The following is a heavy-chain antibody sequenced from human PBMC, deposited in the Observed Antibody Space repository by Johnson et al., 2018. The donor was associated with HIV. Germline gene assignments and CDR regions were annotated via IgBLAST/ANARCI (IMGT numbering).Heavy chain of an antibody. CDR1: GFTFSSYG. D-gene: IGHD2-15*01. Sequence: QVQLVESGGGVVQPGRSLRLSCAASGFTFSSYGMHWVRQAPGKGLEWVAVIWYDGSNKYYADSVKGRFTISRDNAKNSLYLQMNSLRAEDTAMYYCARDRAYHCSGGSCSHVFDIWGQGTMVTVSS. CDR2: IWYDGSNK. CDR3: ARDRAYHCSGGSCSHVFDI. V-gene: IGHV3-33*01. J-gene: IGHJ3*02.